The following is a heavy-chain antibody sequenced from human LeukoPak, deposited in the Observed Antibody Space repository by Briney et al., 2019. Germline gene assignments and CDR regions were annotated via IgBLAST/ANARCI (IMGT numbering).Heavy chain of an antibody. V-gene: IGHV3-21*01. D-gene: IGHD2-15*01. Sequence: AGESLRLSCAASGFTFSSYSMNWVRQAPGKGLEWVSSISSSSSYIYYADSVKGRFTISRDNAKNSLYLQMNSLRAEDTAVYYCARDGRYCSGGSCYSRYFDYWGQGTLVTVSS. CDR3: ARDGRYCSGGSCYSRYFDY. J-gene: IGHJ4*02. CDR1: GFTFSSYS. CDR2: ISSSSSYI.